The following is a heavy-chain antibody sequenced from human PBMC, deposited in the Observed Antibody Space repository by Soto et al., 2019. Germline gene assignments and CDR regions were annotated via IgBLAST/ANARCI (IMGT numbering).Heavy chain of an antibody. Sequence: QVQLVQSGAEVKKPGSSVKVSCKASGGTFSSYAISWVRQAPGQGLEWMGGIIPIFGTANYAQKFQGRVTITADESTSTAYMELSSLRSEDTAVYYCARDIGAVVTRRYNWIDPWGQGTLVTVSS. CDR3: ARDIGAVVTRRYNWIDP. V-gene: IGHV1-69*12. CDR1: GGTFSSYA. D-gene: IGHD2-15*01. CDR2: IIPIFGTA. J-gene: IGHJ5*02.